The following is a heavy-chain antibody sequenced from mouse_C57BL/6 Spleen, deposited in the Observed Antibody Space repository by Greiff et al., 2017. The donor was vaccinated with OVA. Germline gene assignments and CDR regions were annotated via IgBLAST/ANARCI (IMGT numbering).Heavy chain of an antibody. V-gene: IGHV1-81*01. Sequence: QVQLKESGAELARPGASVKLSCKASGYTFTSYGISWVKQRTGQGLEWIGEIYPRSGNTYYNEKFKSKATLTVDKSSSTAYMQLSSLTSEDSAVYYCARSTTVVARDFDYWGQGTTLTVSS. J-gene: IGHJ2*01. D-gene: IGHD1-1*01. CDR1: GYTFTSYG. CDR3: ARSTTVVARDFDY. CDR2: IYPRSGNT.